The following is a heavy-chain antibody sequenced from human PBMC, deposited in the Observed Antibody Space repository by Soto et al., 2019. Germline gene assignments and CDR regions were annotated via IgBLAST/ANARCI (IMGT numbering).Heavy chain of an antibody. CDR3: ASSDAVRGVIITALGY. J-gene: IGHJ4*02. D-gene: IGHD3-10*01. V-gene: IGHV1-3*01. CDR1: GYTFTSYA. Sequence: GASVKVSCKASGYTFTSYAMHWVRQAPGQRLEWMGWINAGNGNTKYSQKFQGRVTITRDTSASTAYMELSSLRSEDTAVYYCASSDAVRGVIITALGYWGQGTLVTVSS. CDR2: INAGNGNT.